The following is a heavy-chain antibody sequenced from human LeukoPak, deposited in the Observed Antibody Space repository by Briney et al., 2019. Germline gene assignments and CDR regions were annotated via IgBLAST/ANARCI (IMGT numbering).Heavy chain of an antibody. CDR1: GGSISSSSYY. V-gene: IGHV4-39*01. J-gene: IGHJ4*02. CDR2: IYYSGST. D-gene: IGHD3-10*01. Sequence: SETLSLTCTVSGGSISSSSYYWGWIRQPPGKGLEWIGSIYYSGSTYYNPSLKRRITISVDTSKNQFSLKLSSVTAAETAVYYCARLTMVRGVITQNFDYWGQGTLVTVSS. CDR3: ARLTMVRGVITQNFDY.